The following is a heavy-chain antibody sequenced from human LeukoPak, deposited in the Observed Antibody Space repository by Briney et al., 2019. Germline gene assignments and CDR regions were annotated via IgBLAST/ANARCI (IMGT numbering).Heavy chain of an antibody. Sequence: SVKVSCKASGGTFSSYAISWVRQAPGQGLEWMGGIIPIFGTANYAQKFQGRVTITADKSTSTAYMELSSLRSEDTAVYYCATSYGDYLSGGFDYWGQGTLVTVSS. J-gene: IGHJ4*02. D-gene: IGHD4-17*01. CDR1: GGTFSSYA. CDR2: IIPIFGTA. V-gene: IGHV1-69*06. CDR3: ATSYGDYLSGGFDY.